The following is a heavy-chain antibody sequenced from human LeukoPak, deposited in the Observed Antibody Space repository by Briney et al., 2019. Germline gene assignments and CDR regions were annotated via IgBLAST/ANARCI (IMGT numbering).Heavy chain of an antibody. CDR3: ARLDYGTLYP. Sequence: SETLSLTCTVSGGSISSSSYYWGWIRQPPGKGLEWIGSIYYSGSTYYNPSLKSRVTISVDTSKNQFSLKLISVTAADTAVYYCARLDYGTLYPWGQGTLVTVSS. D-gene: IGHD3-16*01. CDR1: GGSISSSSYY. V-gene: IGHV4-39*01. J-gene: IGHJ5*02. CDR2: IYYSGST.